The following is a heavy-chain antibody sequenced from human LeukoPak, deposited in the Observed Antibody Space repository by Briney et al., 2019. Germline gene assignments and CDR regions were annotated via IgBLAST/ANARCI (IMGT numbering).Heavy chain of an antibody. D-gene: IGHD5-12*01. V-gene: IGHV3-23*01. J-gene: IGHJ6*03. Sequence: PGGSLRLSCAASGFTFSSYAMSWVRQAPGKGLEWVSTITGSGGGTYYADSVKGRFTISRDNSKNTLYLQMNSLRAEDTAVYYCARERGYDNYYYYYMDVWGRGTTVTISS. CDR2: ITGSGGGT. CDR1: GFTFSSYA. CDR3: ARERGYDNYYYYYMDV.